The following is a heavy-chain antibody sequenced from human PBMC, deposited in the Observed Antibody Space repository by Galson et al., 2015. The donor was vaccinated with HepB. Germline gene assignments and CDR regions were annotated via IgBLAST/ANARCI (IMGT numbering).Heavy chain of an antibody. CDR2: ISSSSSYI. V-gene: IGHV3-21*01. Sequence: SLRLSCAASGFTFSSYSMNWVRQAPGKGREWVSSISSSSSYIYYADSVKGRFTISRDNAKNSLYLQMNSLRAEDTAVYYCARGGNNDAFDIWGQGTMVTVSS. J-gene: IGHJ3*02. CDR1: GFTFSSYS. D-gene: IGHD1/OR15-1a*01. CDR3: ARGGNNDAFDI.